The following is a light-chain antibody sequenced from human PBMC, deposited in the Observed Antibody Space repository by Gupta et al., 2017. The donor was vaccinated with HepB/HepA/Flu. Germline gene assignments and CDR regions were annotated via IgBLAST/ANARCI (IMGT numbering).Light chain of an antibody. CDR2: DAS. Sequence: IVLTQSPATLSLSPGERATLSCRASQSVGTYLAWYQHKPGQAPRLLIYDASNRATGIPARFSGSGSVTDFTLTISSLEPEDFAVYYCQQRMYRLSFGGGTKVDI. J-gene: IGKJ4*01. V-gene: IGKV3-11*01. CDR3: QQRMYRLS. CDR1: QSVGTY.